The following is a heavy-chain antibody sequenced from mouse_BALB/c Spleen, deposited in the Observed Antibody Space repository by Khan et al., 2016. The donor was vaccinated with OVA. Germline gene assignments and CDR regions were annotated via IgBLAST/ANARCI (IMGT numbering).Heavy chain of an antibody. CDR3: ARREAMDY. CDR2: ISSGSATI. CDR1: GFTFSSFG. Sequence: EVELVESGGGLVQPGGSRKLSCAASGFTFSSFGMHWVRQAPEKGLEWVAYISSGSATIYYADTVKGRFTITRDNPKNTLFLQMTRVRSEDTAMNYCARREAMDYWGQGTSVTVSS. V-gene: IGHV5-17*02. J-gene: IGHJ4*01.